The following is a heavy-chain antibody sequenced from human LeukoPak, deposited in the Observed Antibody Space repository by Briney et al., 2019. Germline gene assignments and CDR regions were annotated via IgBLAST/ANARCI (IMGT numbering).Heavy chain of an antibody. CDR3: ARVPKYFDL. J-gene: IGHJ2*01. CDR2: INHSRST. V-gene: IGHV4-34*01. CDR1: SGSFSGFY. Sequence: SETLSLTCAVYSGSFSGFYWTWIRQPPGKGLEWIGQINHSRSTHYNPSLKSRVTISVDTSKNQFSLKLSSVTAADTAVYYCARVPKYFDLWGRGTLVTVSS.